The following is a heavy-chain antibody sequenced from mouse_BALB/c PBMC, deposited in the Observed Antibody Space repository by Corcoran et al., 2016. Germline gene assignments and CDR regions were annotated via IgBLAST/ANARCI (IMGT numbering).Heavy chain of an antibody. J-gene: IGHJ4*01. CDR3: ARLYPGIAMDY. Sequence: EVQLQQSGPELVKPGASVKMSCKASGYTFTSYVMHWVKQKPGQGLEWIGYIKPYNDGTKYNEKFKGKATLTSEKSSSTAYMELSSMTSEDSAVYYCARLYPGIAMDYWGQGTSVTVSS. CDR2: IKPYNDGT. CDR1: GYTFTSYV. V-gene: IGHV1S136*01.